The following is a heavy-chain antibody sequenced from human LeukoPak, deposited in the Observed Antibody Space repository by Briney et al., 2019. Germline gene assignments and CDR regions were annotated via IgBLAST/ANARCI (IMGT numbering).Heavy chain of an antibody. CDR1: GFTFSSYA. J-gene: IGHJ4*02. Sequence: GGSLRLSCAAFGFTFSSYAMSWVRQAPGKGLEWVSAISGSGGSTYYTDSVKGRFTISRGNSKNTLYLQMNSLGAEDTAVYYCAKDLAVEWFFDYWGQGTLVTVSS. CDR3: AKDLAVEWFFDY. V-gene: IGHV3-23*01. CDR2: ISGSGGST. D-gene: IGHD3-3*01.